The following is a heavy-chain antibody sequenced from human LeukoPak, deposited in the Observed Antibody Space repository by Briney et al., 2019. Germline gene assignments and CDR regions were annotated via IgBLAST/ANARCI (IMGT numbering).Heavy chain of an antibody. V-gene: IGHV4-34*01. Sequence: SETLSLTCAVYVESFSGYYWSWIRQPPGKGLEWIGEVTHSGSTNYNPSLKGRVTISADTSKNQFSLKLSSVTAADTAVYYCARLLTYYYDSSGYPQGPFDYWGQGTLVTVSS. CDR3: ARLLTYYYDSSGYPQGPFDY. CDR2: VTHSGST. CDR1: VESFSGYY. J-gene: IGHJ4*02. D-gene: IGHD3-22*01.